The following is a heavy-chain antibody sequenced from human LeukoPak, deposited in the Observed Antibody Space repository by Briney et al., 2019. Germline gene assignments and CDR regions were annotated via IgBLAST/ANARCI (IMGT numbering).Heavy chain of an antibody. CDR3: AELGITMIGGV. V-gene: IGHV3-21*01. D-gene: IGHD3-10*02. Sequence: GGSLRLSCAASGFTFSSYSMNWVRQAPGKGLEWVSSISSSSSYIYYADSVKGRFTISRDNAKNSLYLQMNSLRAEDTAVYYCAELGITMIGGVWGKGTTVTIPS. J-gene: IGHJ6*04. CDR1: GFTFSSYS. CDR2: ISSSSSYI.